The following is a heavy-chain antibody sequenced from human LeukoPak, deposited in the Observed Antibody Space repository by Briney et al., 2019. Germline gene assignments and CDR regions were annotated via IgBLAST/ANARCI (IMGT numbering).Heavy chain of an antibody. J-gene: IGHJ5*02. Sequence: SETLSLTCAVYGGSFSGYYWSWIRQPPGKGLEWIGEINHSGSTNYNPSLKSRVTISVDTSKNQFSLKLSSVTAADTAVYYCARAVVVPAARPSYNWFDPWGQGTLVTVSS. CDR1: GGSFSGYY. V-gene: IGHV4-34*01. D-gene: IGHD2-2*01. CDR3: ARAVVVPAARPSYNWFDP. CDR2: INHSGST.